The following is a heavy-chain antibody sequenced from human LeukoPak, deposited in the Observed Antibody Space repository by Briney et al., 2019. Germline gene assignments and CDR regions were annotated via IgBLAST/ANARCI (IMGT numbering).Heavy chain of an antibody. V-gene: IGHV3-23*01. CDR3: AKGTSGSYYGTAFDI. CDR2: ISGSGGST. J-gene: IGHJ3*02. Sequence: GGSLRLSCAASGFTFRSFAISWDRQPPGKGLEWVSAISGSGGSTYYADSVKGRFTISRDNSNNTLYLQMNSLRAEDTAVYYCAKGTSGSYYGTAFDIWGQGTMVTVSS. CDR1: GFTFRSFA. D-gene: IGHD1-26*01.